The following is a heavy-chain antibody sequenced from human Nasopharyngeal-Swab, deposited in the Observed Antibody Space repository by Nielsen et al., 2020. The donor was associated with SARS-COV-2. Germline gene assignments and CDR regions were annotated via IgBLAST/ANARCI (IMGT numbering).Heavy chain of an antibody. CDR2: ISGSGGST. Sequence: GESLKISCAASGFTFSSYAMSWVRQAPGKGLEWVSAISGSGGSTYYADSVKGRFTISRDNSKNTLYLQMNSLRAEDTAVYYCAKDLGWELRPVPYYYYYGMDVWGQGTTVTVSS. CDR3: AKDLGWELRPVPYYYYYGMDV. CDR1: GFTFSSYA. V-gene: IGHV3-23*01. D-gene: IGHD1-26*01. J-gene: IGHJ6*02.